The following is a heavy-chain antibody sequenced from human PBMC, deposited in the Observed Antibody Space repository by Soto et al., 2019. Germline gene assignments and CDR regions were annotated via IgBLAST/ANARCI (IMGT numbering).Heavy chain of an antibody. CDR3: ARVGRPLRFEAGPAYFDY. J-gene: IGHJ4*02. Sequence: SETLSLTCTVSGGSIISYYWSWIRQPPGKGLEWIGYIHYSGSTNYNPSLKSRVTISVDTSKNQFSLKLSSVTAADTAVYYCARVGRPLRFEAGPAYFDYWGQGTLVTVSS. CDR1: GGSIISYY. CDR2: IHYSGST. V-gene: IGHV4-59*01. D-gene: IGHD3-3*01.